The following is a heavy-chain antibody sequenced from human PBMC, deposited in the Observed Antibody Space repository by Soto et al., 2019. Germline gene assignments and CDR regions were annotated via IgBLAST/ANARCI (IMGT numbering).Heavy chain of an antibody. Sequence: QVQLVQSGAEVKKPGSSVKVSCKASGGTFSSYAISWVRQAPGQGLEWMGGIIPIFGTANYAQKFQGRVTITADEFTSTAYMELSSLRSEDTAVYYCARVGPGWFGELFQDYWGQGTLVTVSS. J-gene: IGHJ4*02. CDR3: ARVGPGWFGELFQDY. CDR1: GGTFSSYA. CDR2: IIPIFGTA. V-gene: IGHV1-69*01. D-gene: IGHD3-10*01.